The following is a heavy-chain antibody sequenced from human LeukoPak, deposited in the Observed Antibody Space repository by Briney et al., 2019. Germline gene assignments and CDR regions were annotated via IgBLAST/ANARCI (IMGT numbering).Heavy chain of an antibody. J-gene: IGHJ4*02. Sequence: GGSLRLSCAASGFTFSSYAIHWVRQAPGKGLEWVAVISYDGSNKYYADSVKGRFTISRDNSKNTLYLQMNSLRAEDTAVYYCARDKGVVIIAGYFDYWGQGTLVTVSS. CDR2: ISYDGSNK. D-gene: IGHD3-3*01. CDR1: GFTFSSYA. V-gene: IGHV3-30*04. CDR3: ARDKGVVIIAGYFDY.